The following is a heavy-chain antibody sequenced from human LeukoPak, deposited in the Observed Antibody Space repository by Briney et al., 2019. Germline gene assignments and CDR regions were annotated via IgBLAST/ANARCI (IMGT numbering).Heavy chain of an antibody. Sequence: SEILSLTCAVYGGSFSGYYWSWIRQPPGKGREWIGETNHSGSTNYNPSLKRRVTISVDTSKKQFSLKLSSVTAADTAVYYCARHSGYYYARDAFDIWGRGTMVTVSS. V-gene: IGHV4-34*01. D-gene: IGHD3-22*01. CDR2: TNHSGST. CDR1: GGSFSGYY. J-gene: IGHJ3*02. CDR3: ARHSGYYYARDAFDI.